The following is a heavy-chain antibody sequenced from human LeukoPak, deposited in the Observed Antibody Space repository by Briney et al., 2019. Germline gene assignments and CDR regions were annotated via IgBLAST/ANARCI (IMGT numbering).Heavy chain of an antibody. CDR2: MNPNSGNT. CDR1: GYTFTSYE. CDR3: ARGPPGGYYYYGMDV. V-gene: IGHV1-8*01. J-gene: IGHJ6*02. Sequence: ASVKVSCKASGYTFTSYEINWVRQATGQGLEWMGWMNPNSGNTGYAQKFQGRVTMTRNTSISTAYMELSSLRSEDTAVYYCARGPPGGYYYYGMDVWGQGTTVTVSS. D-gene: IGHD4-23*01.